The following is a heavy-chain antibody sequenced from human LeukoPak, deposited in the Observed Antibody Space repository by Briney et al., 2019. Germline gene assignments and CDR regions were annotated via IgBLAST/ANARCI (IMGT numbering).Heavy chain of an antibody. D-gene: IGHD4-17*01. CDR2: INHSGST. Sequence: SETLSLTCAVYGGSFSGYYWSWIRQPPGKGLEWIGEINHSGSTNYNPSLKSRVTISVDTSKNQFSLKLSSVTAADTAVYYCARGSRFYGDRAYLGQGTLVTVSS. CDR1: GGSFSGYY. V-gene: IGHV4-34*01. J-gene: IGHJ4*02. CDR3: ARGSRFYGDRAY.